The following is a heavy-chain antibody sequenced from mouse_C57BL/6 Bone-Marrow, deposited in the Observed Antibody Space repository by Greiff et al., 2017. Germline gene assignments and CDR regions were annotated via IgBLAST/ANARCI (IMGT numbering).Heavy chain of an antibody. CDR3: ARVGDGYGYFDY. V-gene: IGHV1-55*01. CDR2: IYPGSGST. Sequence: QVQLQQPGAELVKPGASVKMSCKASGYTFTSYWITWVKPRPGQGLEWIGDIYPGSGSTNYNEKFKSKATLTVDTSSSTAYMQLSSLTSEDSAVYYCARVGDGYGYFDYWGQGTTLTVSS. D-gene: IGHD2-3*01. CDR1: GYTFTSYW. J-gene: IGHJ2*01.